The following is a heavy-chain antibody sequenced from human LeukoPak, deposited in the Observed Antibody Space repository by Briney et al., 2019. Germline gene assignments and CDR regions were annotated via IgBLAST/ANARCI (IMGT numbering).Heavy chain of an antibody. D-gene: IGHD2-15*01. J-gene: IGHJ4*02. CDR1: GFTFSSYG. V-gene: IGHV3-33*01. CDR2: IWYDGSNK. CDR3: ARVGRYCSGGSCLDY. Sequence: GRSLRLSCAASGFTFSSYGMHWVRQAPGKGLEGVAGIWYDGSNKYYADSVKGRFTISRDNSKNTLYLQMNSLRAEDTAVYYCARVGRYCSGGSCLDYWGQGTLVTVSS.